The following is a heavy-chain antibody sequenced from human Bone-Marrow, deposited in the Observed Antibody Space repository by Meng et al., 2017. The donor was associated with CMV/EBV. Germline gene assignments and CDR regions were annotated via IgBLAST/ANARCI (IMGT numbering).Heavy chain of an antibody. CDR2: IKQDGSEK. V-gene: IGHV3-7*01. Sequence: GESLKISCAASGFTFDDYGMSWVRQAPGKGLEWVANIKQDGSEKYYVDSVKGRFTISRDNAKNSLYLQMNSLRAEDTAVYYCAREDYRRHYFDYWGQGTMVTVSS. D-gene: IGHD4/OR15-4a*01. CDR1: GFTFDDYG. J-gene: IGHJ4*02. CDR3: AREDYRRHYFDY.